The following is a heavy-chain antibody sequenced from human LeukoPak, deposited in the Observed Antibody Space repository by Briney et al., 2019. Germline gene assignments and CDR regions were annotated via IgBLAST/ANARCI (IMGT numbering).Heavy chain of an antibody. V-gene: IGHV5-51*01. CDR2: IYPGDSDT. Sequence: GGPLKISCKGSGYSFTSYWIGWSRQLPGKGLEWMGIIYPGDSDTIYSPSFQGPVTISADKSISTAYLQWSSLQASDTATYYCARRHCSGDSCYSGAFDIWGQGTMVTVSS. CDR1: GYSFTSYW. CDR3: ARRHCSGDSCYSGAFDI. D-gene: IGHD2-15*01. J-gene: IGHJ3*02.